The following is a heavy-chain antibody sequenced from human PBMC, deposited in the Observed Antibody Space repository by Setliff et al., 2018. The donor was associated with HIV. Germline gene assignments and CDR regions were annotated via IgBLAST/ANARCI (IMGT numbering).Heavy chain of an antibody. Sequence: SVKVSCKASGGTFSSYAISWVRQAPGQGLEWMGGIIPIFGTANYAQKFQGRVTITADTSTDTVYMELSSLRSEDTAVYYCARSSLAAAGLGYMDVWGKGTTVTVSS. J-gene: IGHJ6*03. D-gene: IGHD6-13*01. CDR2: IIPIFGTA. CDR1: GGTFSSYA. CDR3: ARSSLAAAGLGYMDV. V-gene: IGHV1-69*06.